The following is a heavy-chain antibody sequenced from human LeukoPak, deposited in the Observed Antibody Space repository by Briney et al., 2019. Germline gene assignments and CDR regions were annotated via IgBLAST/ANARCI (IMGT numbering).Heavy chain of an antibody. V-gene: IGHV3-30*02. Sequence: PGGSLRLSCAASGFTFSSYGMHWVRQAPGKGLEWVAFIRYDGSNKYYADSVKGRFTISRDNSKNTLYLQMNSLRAEDTAVYYCAKDDYPTPTIFGVVNFDYWGQGTLVTVSS. CDR3: AKDDYPTPTIFGVVNFDY. J-gene: IGHJ4*02. CDR1: GFTFSSYG. CDR2: IRYDGSNK. D-gene: IGHD3-3*01.